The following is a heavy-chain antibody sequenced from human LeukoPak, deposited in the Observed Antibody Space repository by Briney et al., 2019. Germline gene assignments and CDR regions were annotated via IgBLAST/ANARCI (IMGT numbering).Heavy chain of an antibody. D-gene: IGHD3-3*01. V-gene: IGHV3-7*01. CDR2: IKQDGSEE. Sequence: GGSLSLYCAVSGVNLSSYWMSWVRQAPGKGLEWVANIKQDGSEEYYVDSVKGRFTISTDNAKNSLYLQMHSLRAEDTAVYSCARDAYYDFWSGYPRYFDYWGQGTLVTVSS. CDR1: GVNLSSYW. CDR3: ARDAYYDFWSGYPRYFDY. J-gene: IGHJ4*02.